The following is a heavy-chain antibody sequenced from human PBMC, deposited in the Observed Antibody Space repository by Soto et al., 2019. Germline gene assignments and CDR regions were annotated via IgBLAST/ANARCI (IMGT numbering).Heavy chain of an antibody. Sequence: QVQLVQSGAEVKKPGSSVKVSCKASGGTFSSYAISWVRQAPGQGLEWMGGIIPIFGTANYAQKFQGRVTITADKSASTAYMELSSLRADDTAVYYCAIDGRVVVVAANPSYYGMDVWGQGTTVTASS. D-gene: IGHD2-15*01. J-gene: IGHJ6*02. CDR3: AIDGRVVVVAANPSYYGMDV. CDR2: IIPIFGTA. CDR1: GGTFSSYA. V-gene: IGHV1-69*06.